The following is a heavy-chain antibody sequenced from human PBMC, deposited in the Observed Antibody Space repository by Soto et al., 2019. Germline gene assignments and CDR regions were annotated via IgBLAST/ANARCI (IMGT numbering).Heavy chain of an antibody. J-gene: IGHJ6*03. V-gene: IGHV4-59*08. CDR3: ATRAVDYAFWSRYYSYYYYMDI. Sequence: PSDTLSLTCTVSGGSISSYSWSWIRQPPGKGLEWIGYIYYSGSTNYNPSLKSRVTISVDTSKNQFSLKLSSVTAADTAVYYCATRAVDYAFWSRYYSYYYYMDIWGKGTMVTVSS. CDR2: IYYSGST. CDR1: GGSISSYS. D-gene: IGHD3-3*01.